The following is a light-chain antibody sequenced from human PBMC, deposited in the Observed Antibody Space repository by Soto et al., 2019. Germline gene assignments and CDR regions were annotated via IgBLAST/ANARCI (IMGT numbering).Light chain of an antibody. Sequence: EIVLTQSPGTLSLSPGERATLYCRASQSVSSSFLAWYQQKPGQAPRLLIYGASSRATGIPDRFSGSGSGTDFTLTISGLEPEDFAVYYCQQYDSSPWTFGQGTRVEIK. CDR2: GAS. CDR1: QSVSSSF. V-gene: IGKV3-20*01. CDR3: QQYDSSPWT. J-gene: IGKJ1*01.